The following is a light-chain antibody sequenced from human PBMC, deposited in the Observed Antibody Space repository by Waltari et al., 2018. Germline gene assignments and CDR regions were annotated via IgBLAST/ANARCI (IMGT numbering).Light chain of an antibody. V-gene: IGKV3-11*01. J-gene: IGKJ1*01. CDR1: QSVSSY. CDR3: QQRSNWPPTWT. CDR2: DAS. Sequence: EIVLTPSPATLSLSLGERATISCRASQSVSSYLAWYQQKPGQAPRLLIYDASNRATGIPARFSGSGSGTDFTLTISSLEPEDFAVYYCQQRSNWPPTWTFGQGTKVEIK.